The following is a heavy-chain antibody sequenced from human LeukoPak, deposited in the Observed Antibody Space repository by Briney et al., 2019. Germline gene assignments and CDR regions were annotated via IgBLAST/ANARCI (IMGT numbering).Heavy chain of an antibody. D-gene: IGHD2-21*02. J-gene: IGHJ1*01. V-gene: IGHV3-23*01. CDR1: GLTFSNNA. CDR2: ITLSGVST. CDR3: AKMSGVDCSGDDCPKGFFHH. Sequence: PGGSLRLSCKASGLTFSNNAMSWVRQAPGKGLEWVSFITLSGVSTFYADSVKGRFTISRDNSKNTLYLQMNSLRVEDTAVYYCAKMSGVDCSGDDCPKGFFHHWGQGTLVTVSS.